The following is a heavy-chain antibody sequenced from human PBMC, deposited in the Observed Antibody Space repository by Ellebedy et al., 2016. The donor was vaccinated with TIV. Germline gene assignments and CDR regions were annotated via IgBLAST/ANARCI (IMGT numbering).Heavy chain of an antibody. CDR3: ARGRY. CDR2: IKQDGSDK. J-gene: IGHJ4*02. Sequence: GESLKISXATSGFSFTNVWMSWARQAPGKGLEWVANIKQDGSDKYYVDSVKGRFTISRDNAKNSLSLQMNSLRAEDTAVYYCARGRYWGQGTLVTVSS. V-gene: IGHV3-7*01. CDR1: GFSFTNVW.